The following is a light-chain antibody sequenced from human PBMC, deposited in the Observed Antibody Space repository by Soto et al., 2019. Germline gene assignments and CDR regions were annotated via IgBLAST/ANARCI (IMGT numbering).Light chain of an antibody. V-gene: IGKV1-5*03. J-gene: IGKJ1*01. CDR1: QTISSW. Sequence: DIQMTQSPSTLSGSVGDRVTITCRASQTISSWLAWYQQKPGEAPKLLIYKASTLKSGVPSRFSGSGSGTEFTLTISSLQPDDFATYYCQQYISYSEAFGQGTKVHIK. CDR3: QQYISYSEA. CDR2: KAS.